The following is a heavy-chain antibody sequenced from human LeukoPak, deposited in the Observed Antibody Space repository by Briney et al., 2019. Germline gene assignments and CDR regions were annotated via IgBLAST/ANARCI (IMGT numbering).Heavy chain of an antibody. CDR1: GFTLSSYS. J-gene: IGHJ3*02. CDR3: ARDRDWSVLYDASDI. D-gene: IGHD3/OR15-3a*01. V-gene: IGHV3-21*01. CDR2: ISSSSSYI. Sequence: GGSLRLSCAASGFTLSSYSMNWVRQAPGKGLEWVSFISSSSSYIYYADSVKGRFTISRDNAKNSLYLQMNSLRAEDTAVYYCARDRDWSVLYDASDIWGQGTMVTVSS.